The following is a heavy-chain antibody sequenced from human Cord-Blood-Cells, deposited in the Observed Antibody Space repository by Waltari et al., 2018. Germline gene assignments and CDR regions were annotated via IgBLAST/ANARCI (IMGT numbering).Heavy chain of an antibody. D-gene: IGHD6-13*01. J-gene: IGHJ4*02. Sequence: EVQLVESGGGLVKPGGSLRLSCAASGFTFSKAWMSWVRQAPGKGLEWVGRIKSKTEGGTTDYAAPVKGRFTISRDDSKNTLYLQMNSLKTEDTAVYYCTTDNAAAGLPFDYWGQGTLVTVSS. CDR1: GFTFSKAW. V-gene: IGHV3-15*01. CDR3: TTDNAAAGLPFDY. CDR2: IKSKTEGGTT.